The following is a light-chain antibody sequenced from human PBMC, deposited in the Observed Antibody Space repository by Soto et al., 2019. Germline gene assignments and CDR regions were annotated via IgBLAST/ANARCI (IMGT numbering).Light chain of an antibody. CDR2: GAS. CDR1: QSISDT. Sequence: EIVMTQSPATLSVSPGGRATLSCRASQSISDTLAWYQQKPGQAPRLLIHGASTRAPGFPARFSGSGSGTDFTLTISSLQSEDFAVYYWQQYDNWSWTFGQGTKVEIK. J-gene: IGKJ1*01. CDR3: QQYDNWSWT. V-gene: IGKV3-15*01.